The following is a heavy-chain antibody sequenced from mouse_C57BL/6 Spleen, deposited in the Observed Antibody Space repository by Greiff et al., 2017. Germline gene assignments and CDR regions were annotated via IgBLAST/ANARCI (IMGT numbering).Heavy chain of an antibody. J-gene: IGHJ3*01. D-gene: IGHD2-3*01. CDR1: GYAFSSYW. CDR2: IYPGDGDT. CDR3: ARPIYDGYYVGTFAY. Sequence: QVQLQQSGAELAKPGASVKISCKASGYAFSSYWMNWVKQRPGKGLEWIGQIYPGDGDTNYNGKFKGKAALTADKSSSTAYMQLSSLISEDSAVYFCARPIYDGYYVGTFAYWGQGTLVTVSA. V-gene: IGHV1-80*01.